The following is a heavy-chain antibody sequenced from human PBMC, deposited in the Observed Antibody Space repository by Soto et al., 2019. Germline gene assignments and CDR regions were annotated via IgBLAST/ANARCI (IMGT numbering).Heavy chain of an antibody. D-gene: IGHD3-22*01. J-gene: IGHJ4*02. CDR1: GGSISSYY. V-gene: IGHV4-59*01. CDR2: IYYSGST. CDR3: ARDHYDSSGYYSYFDY. Sequence: PSETLSLTCTVSGGSISSYYWSWIRQPPGKGLEWIGYIYYSGSTNYNPSLKSRVTISVDTSKNQFSLKLSSVTAADTAVYYCARDHYDSSGYYSYFDYWRQGTLVTVSS.